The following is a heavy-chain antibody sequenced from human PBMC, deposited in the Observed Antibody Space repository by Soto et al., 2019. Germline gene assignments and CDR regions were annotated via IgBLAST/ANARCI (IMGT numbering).Heavy chain of an antibody. CDR2: IYYSGST. CDR1: GGSISSSSYY. D-gene: IGHD3-16*01. Sequence: QLQLQESGPGLVKPSETLSLTCTVSGGSISSSSYYWGWIRQPPGKGLEWIGSIYYSGSTYYNPSLKSRVTISVDTSKNQFSLKLSSVTAADTAVYYCARHWAERYAFFDYWGQGTLVTVSS. V-gene: IGHV4-39*01. CDR3: ARHWAERYAFFDY. J-gene: IGHJ4*02.